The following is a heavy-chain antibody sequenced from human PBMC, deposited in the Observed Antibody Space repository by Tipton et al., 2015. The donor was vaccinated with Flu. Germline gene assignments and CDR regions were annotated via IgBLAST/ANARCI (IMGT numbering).Heavy chain of an antibody. CDR1: GDSVGSAYY. CDR2: LSGGGGTT. J-gene: IGHJ4*02. D-gene: IGHD6-19*01. CDR3: AKVIPELVAGLDQ. Sequence: LSLTCSVSGDSVGSAYYWGWIRQSPGKGLEWVASLSGGGGTTFFADSVKGLFTISRDFSKNTLYLQMNSLRADDTAVYYCAKVIPELVAGLDQWGQGTRVTVSS. V-gene: IGHV3-23*01.